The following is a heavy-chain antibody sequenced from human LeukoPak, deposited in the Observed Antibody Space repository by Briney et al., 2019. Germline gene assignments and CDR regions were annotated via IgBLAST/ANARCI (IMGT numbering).Heavy chain of an antibody. CDR2: IKQDGSEK. D-gene: IGHD6-19*01. V-gene: IGHV3-7*03. Sequence: GGSLRLSCAASGFTFSSYGMSWVRQAPGKGREWVANIKQDGSEKYYVDSVKGRFTISRDNAENSLYLQMNSLRAEDTAVYYCAKGIYSSGWSYFDYWGHGTLVTVSS. CDR3: AKGIYSSGWSYFDY. J-gene: IGHJ4*01. CDR1: GFTFSSYG.